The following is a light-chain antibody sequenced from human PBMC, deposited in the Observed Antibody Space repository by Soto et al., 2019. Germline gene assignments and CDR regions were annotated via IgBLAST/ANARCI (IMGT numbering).Light chain of an antibody. CDR3: GTWDSSLSASYH. CDR1: SANIGNNY. V-gene: IGLV1-51*02. CDR2: ENN. Sequence: QPMLTQPPSVSATPGQKVTISCSGSSANIGNNYVSWYQQLPGTAPKLLIYENNKRPSGIPDRFSGSKSGTSATLGITGLQTGDEADYYCGTWDSSLSASYHFGTGTKVTVL. J-gene: IGLJ1*01.